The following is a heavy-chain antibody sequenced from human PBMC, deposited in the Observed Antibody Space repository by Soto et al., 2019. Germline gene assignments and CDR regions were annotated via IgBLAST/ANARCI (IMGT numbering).Heavy chain of an antibody. V-gene: IGHV1-69*01. CDR2: IIPIFGTA. J-gene: IGHJ3*02. CDR3: ARDWDGGDGYNHAFDI. D-gene: IGHD2-21*01. Sequence: QVQLVQSGAEVKKPGSSVKVSCKASGGTFSSYAISWVRQAPGQGFEWMGGIIPIFGTANYAQKFQGRVTITADESTSTAYMELSSLRSEDTAVYYCARDWDGGDGYNHAFDIWGQGTMVTVSS. CDR1: GGTFSSYA.